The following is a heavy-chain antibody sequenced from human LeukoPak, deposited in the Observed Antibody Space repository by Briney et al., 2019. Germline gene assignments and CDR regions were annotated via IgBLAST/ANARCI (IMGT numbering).Heavy chain of an antibody. V-gene: IGHV3-21*01. J-gene: IGHJ4*02. D-gene: IGHD3-22*01. CDR2: ISSSSSYI. CDR3: ARVYYDSSGYYFDY. Sequence: GGSLRLSCAASGFTFSRYAMHWVRQAPGKGLEWVSSISSSSSYIYYADSVKGRFTISRDNAKNSLYLQMNSLRAEDTAVYYCARVYYDSSGYYFDYWGQGTLVTVSS. CDR1: GFTFSRYA.